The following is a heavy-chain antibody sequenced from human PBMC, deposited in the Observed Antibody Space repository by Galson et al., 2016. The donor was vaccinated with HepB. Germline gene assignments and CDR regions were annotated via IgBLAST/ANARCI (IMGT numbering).Heavy chain of an antibody. CDR2: SNHRGST. Sequence: ETLSLTCGVFGASFSNYYWNWIRQPPGKGLEWLGESNHRGSTNYNPSLMGRITVSVDTSKNHFSLTLTSVTAADTAVYYCTRGQAPAARGYNWFDPWGQGILVTVSS. J-gene: IGHJ5*02. CDR3: TRGQAPAARGYNWFDP. V-gene: IGHV4-34*01. D-gene: IGHD2-2*01. CDR1: GASFSNYY.